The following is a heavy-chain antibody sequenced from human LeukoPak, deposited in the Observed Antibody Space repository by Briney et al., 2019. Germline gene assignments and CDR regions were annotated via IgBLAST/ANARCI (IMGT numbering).Heavy chain of an antibody. CDR1: GFTFSSYW. CDR2: INSDGSST. CDR3: ARSGGSYYSFDH. J-gene: IGHJ4*02. Sequence: GGSLRLSCVASGFTFSSYWMHWVRQAPGKGLVWVSRINSDGSSTSYADSVKGRFTISRDNAKNTLYLQMNSLRAEDTAVYYCARSGGSYYSFDHWGQGTLVNVSS. D-gene: IGHD1-26*01. V-gene: IGHV3-74*01.